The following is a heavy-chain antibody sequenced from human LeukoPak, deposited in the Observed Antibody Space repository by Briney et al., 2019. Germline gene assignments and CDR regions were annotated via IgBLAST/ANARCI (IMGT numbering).Heavy chain of an antibody. J-gene: IGHJ4*02. CDR2: INPNRGGT. CDR3: ARDQGSLTRSWYTGY. Sequence: ASVKVSCKASGYTFTGYYMHWVRQAPGQGLEWMGRINPNRGGTNFAQKFQGRVTMTRDTSITTAYMDLSSLTPDDTAVYFCARDQGSLTRSWYTGYWGQGTQVTVSS. D-gene: IGHD6-13*01. CDR1: GYTFTGYY. V-gene: IGHV1-2*06.